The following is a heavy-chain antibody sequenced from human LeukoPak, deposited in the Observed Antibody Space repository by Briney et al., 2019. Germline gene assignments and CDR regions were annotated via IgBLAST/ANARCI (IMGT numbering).Heavy chain of an antibody. V-gene: IGHV1-24*01. D-gene: IGHD3-22*01. CDR1: GYTLTELS. Sequence: ASVKVSCKVSGYTLTELSMHWVRQAPGEGLEWMGGFDPEDGETIYAQKFQGRVTMTEDTSTDTAYMELSSLRSEDTAVYYCATPYQGYYYDSSGLDYWGQGTLVTVSS. J-gene: IGHJ4*02. CDR2: FDPEDGET. CDR3: ATPYQGYYYDSSGLDY.